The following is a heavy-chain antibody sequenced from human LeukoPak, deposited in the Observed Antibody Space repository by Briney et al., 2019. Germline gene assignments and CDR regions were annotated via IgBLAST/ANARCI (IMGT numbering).Heavy chain of an antibody. CDR3: ARDPLHYYDSSGFDY. CDR1: GFTFSSYG. V-gene: IGHV3-33*01. D-gene: IGHD3-22*01. CDR2: IWYDGSNK. Sequence: GGSLRLSCAASGFTFSSYGMHWVRQAPGKGLEWVAVIWYDGSNKYYADSVKGRFTISRDNSKNTLHLQMNSLRAEDTAVYYCARDPLHYYDSSGFDYWGQGTLVTVSS. J-gene: IGHJ4*02.